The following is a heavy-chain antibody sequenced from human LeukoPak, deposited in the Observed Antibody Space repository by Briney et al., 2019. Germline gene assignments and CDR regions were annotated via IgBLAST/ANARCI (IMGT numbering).Heavy chain of an antibody. Sequence: GGSLRLSCAASGFTFSSYWMSWVRQAPGKGLEWVSRISGSGGGTNYADSVEGRFTISRDNSKNTLYLQMNSLRAEDTAVYYCEKERHYGGNPYFDYWGQGTLVTVSS. J-gene: IGHJ4*02. CDR2: ISGSGGGT. V-gene: IGHV3-23*01. CDR1: GFTFSSYW. D-gene: IGHD4-23*01. CDR3: EKERHYGGNPYFDY.